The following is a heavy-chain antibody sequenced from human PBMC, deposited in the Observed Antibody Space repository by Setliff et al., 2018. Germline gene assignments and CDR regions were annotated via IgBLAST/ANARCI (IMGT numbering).Heavy chain of an antibody. J-gene: IGHJ4*02. Sequence: SETLSLTCTVSGGSVTSYYWSWIRQAAGKGLEWVGRISSNGRTNYNPSLKSRVTISVDTSKNQFSLKLSSVTAADTAVYYCARTGTYRYFDYWGRGTLVTVSS. V-gene: IGHV4-4*07. D-gene: IGHD1-1*01. CDR1: GGSVTSYY. CDR3: ARTGTYRYFDY. CDR2: ISSNGRT.